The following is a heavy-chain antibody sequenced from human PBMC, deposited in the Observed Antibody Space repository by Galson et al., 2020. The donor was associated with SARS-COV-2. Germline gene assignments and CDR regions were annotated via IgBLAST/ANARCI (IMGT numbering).Heavy chain of an antibody. V-gene: IGHV3-9*01. CDR1: ELTFNDYA. CDR2: ITWNSDTI. CDR3: VKGPRVDFWSDYYSGMAV. D-gene: IGHD3-3*01. J-gene: IGHJ6*02. Sequence: GGSLRLSCVAPELTFNDYAIHWVRQAAGKGLEWVSGITWNSDTIDYCDSVKGRFTISRDNAKNSVYLQMNRLRPEDTALYYCVKGPRVDFWSDYYSGMAVWGQGTTVTVSS.